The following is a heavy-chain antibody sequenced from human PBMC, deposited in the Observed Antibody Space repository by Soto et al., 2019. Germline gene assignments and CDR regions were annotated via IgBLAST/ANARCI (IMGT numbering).Heavy chain of an antibody. CDR1: GFTFSSYG. V-gene: IGHV3-30*18. CDR2: ISYDGSNK. J-gene: IGHJ1*01. D-gene: IGHD2-15*01. CDR3: AKDRDIVVVVAALQH. Sequence: QVQLVESGGGVVQPGRSLSLSCAASGFTFSSYGMHWVRQAPGKGLEWVAVISYDGSNKYYADSVKGRFTISRDNSKNTLYLQMNSQRAEDTAVYYCAKDRDIVVVVAALQHWGQGTLVTVSS.